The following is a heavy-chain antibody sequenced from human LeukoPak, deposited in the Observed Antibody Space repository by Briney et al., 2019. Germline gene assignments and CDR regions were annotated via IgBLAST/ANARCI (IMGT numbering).Heavy chain of an antibody. D-gene: IGHD2-15*01. CDR2: IRSKANSYVT. CDR3: TRHTDRYCSGAGCYVNYFYGLDV. V-gene: IGHV3-73*01. Sequence: GGSLRLSCVGSGFTFSGSALRWVRQASGKGLEWVGRIRSKANSYVTAYAASLEGRVTISRDDSKNTAYLQMNSLKTEDTAVYFCTRHTDRYCSGAGCYVNYFYGLDVWGQGTTVTVSS. J-gene: IGHJ6*02. CDR1: GFTFSGSA.